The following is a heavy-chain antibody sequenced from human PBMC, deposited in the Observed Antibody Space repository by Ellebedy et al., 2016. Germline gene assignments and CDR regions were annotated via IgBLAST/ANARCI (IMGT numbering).Heavy chain of an antibody. CDR1: GYTFTAYY. J-gene: IGHJ4*02. CDR2: INPNSGGT. CDR3: ARPDISSTLRWDY. D-gene: IGHD3-3*02. V-gene: IGHV1-2*02. Sequence: ASVKVSXKASGYTFTAYYMHWVRQAPGQGLEWMGWINPNSGGTNYAQKFQGRVAMTRDTSISTAYMELSSLRSDDTAVYYCARPDISSTLRWDYWGQGALVTVSS.